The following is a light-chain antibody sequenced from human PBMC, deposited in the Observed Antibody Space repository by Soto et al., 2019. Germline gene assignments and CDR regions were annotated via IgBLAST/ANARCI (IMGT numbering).Light chain of an antibody. CDR1: QSVLYNSNNKNY. J-gene: IGKJ1*01. V-gene: IGKV4-1*01. CDR3: QQYYSNPRT. CDR2: WAS. Sequence: DIVMTQSPDSLAVSLGERAAINCKSSQSVLYNSNNKNYLAWYQQRPGQPPKLLIYWASTRESGVPDRFTGSGSGPDFTLTISSLQAEDVAVYYCQQYYSNPRTFGQGTKVEIK.